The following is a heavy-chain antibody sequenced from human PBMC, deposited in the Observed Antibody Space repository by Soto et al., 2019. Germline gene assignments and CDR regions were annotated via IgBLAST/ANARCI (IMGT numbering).Heavy chain of an antibody. CDR1: GFTFSNYA. CDR3: AKGALSTNSPYDFDY. Sequence: GGSLRLSCAASGFTFSNYAMNWVRQAPGKGLEWVSTISVSGNSAYYADSVKGRFTISRDNSKNTLYLQLNSLRAEDTAIYYCAKGALSTNSPYDFDYLGQGTLVTVSS. V-gene: IGHV3-23*01. D-gene: IGHD1-26*01. CDR2: ISVSGNSA. J-gene: IGHJ4*02.